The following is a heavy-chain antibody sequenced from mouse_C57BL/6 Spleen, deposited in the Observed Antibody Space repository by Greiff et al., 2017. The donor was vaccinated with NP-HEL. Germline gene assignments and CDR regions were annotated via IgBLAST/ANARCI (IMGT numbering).Heavy chain of an antibody. CDR2: ISSGSSTI. CDR1: GFTFSDYG. V-gene: IGHV5-17*01. Sequence: VKLVESGGGLVKPGGSLKLSCAASGFTFSDYGMHWVRQAPEKGLEWVAYISSGSSTIYYADTVKGRFTISRDNAKNTLFLQMTSLRSEDTAMYYCARPYGNYAYYAMDYWGQGTSVTVSS. J-gene: IGHJ4*01. CDR3: ARPYGNYAYYAMDY. D-gene: IGHD2-1*01.